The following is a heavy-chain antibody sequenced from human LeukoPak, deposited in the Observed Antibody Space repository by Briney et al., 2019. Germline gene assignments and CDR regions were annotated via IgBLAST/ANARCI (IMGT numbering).Heavy chain of an antibody. CDR2: IYYSET. CDR3: ARRLNNNYVSWFDP. Sequence: SETLSLTCTLSGGSISSYYWSWIRQPPGKGLECIGYIYYSETSYNPSLKSRVTISVDTAKNQFSLKLSSVTAADTAVDYCARRLNNNYVSWFDPWGQGILVTVSS. J-gene: IGHJ5*02. D-gene: IGHD4-11*01. CDR1: GGSISSYY. V-gene: IGHV4-59*08.